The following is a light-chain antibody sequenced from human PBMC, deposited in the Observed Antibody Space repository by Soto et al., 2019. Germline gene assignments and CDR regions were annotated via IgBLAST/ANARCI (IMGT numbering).Light chain of an antibody. CDR1: SSDVGSYNL. V-gene: IGLV2-23*01. J-gene: IGLJ1*01. Sequence: QSALTQPASVSGSPGQSITISCTGTSSDVGSYNLVSWYQQHPGKAPKLMIYEGSKRPSGVSNRFSGSKSGNTASLTISGLQSEDESDYYCCSCAAISFHVFGTGTKLTVL. CDR2: EGS. CDR3: CSCAAISFHV.